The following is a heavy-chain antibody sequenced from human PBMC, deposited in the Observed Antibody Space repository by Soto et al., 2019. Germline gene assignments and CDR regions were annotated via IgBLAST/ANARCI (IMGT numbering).Heavy chain of an antibody. D-gene: IGHD3-3*01. V-gene: IGHV4-34*01. Sequence: PSETLSLTCAVYGGSFSGYYWSWIRQPPGKGLEWIGEINHSGSTNYNPSLKSRVTISVDTSKNQFSLKLSSVTAADTAVYYCARGSIKPSTNWFDPWGQGTLGTVSS. CDR2: INHSGST. CDR3: ARGSIKPSTNWFDP. J-gene: IGHJ5*02. CDR1: GGSFSGYY.